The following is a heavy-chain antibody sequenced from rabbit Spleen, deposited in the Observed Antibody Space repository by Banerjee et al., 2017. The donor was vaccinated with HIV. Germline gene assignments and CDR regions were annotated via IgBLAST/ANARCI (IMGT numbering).Heavy chain of an antibody. CDR3: ARDSGSSFSSYGMDL. Sequence: QSLEESGGGLVQPEGSLTLTCTASGVSFSSSYYMCWVRQAPGKGLEWIACIDTGSSGFSYFASWAKGRLTISKTSSTTVTLQLTSLTAADTATYFCARDSGSSFSSYGMDLWGQGTLVTVS. J-gene: IGHJ3*01. CDR1: GVSFSSSYY. V-gene: IGHV1S40*01. CDR2: IDTGSSGFS. D-gene: IGHD8-1*01.